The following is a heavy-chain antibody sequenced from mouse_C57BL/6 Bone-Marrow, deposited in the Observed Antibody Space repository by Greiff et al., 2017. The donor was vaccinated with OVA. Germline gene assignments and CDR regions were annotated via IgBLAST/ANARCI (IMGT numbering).Heavy chain of an antibody. CDR1: GFSLTSYG. CDR2: IWSGGST. CDR3: ARGGYYDYDVFAY. D-gene: IGHD2-4*01. J-gene: IGHJ3*01. Sequence: VQLQESGPGLVQPSQSLSITCTVSGFSLTSYGVHWVRQSPGKGLEWLGVIWSGGSTDYNAAFISRLSISKDNSKSQVFFKMNSLQADDTAIYYCARGGYYDYDVFAYWGQGTLVTVSA. V-gene: IGHV2-2*01.